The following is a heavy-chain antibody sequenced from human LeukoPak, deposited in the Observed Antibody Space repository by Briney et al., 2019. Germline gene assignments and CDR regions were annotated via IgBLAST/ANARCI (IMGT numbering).Heavy chain of an antibody. CDR2: ISSSSSYI. V-gene: IGHV3-21*01. D-gene: IGHD3-3*01. CDR3: AREIFGVVISYRNTSY. Sequence: GGSLRLSCAASGFTFSSYSMNWVRQAPGKGLEWVSSISSSSSYIYYADSAKGRFTISRDNAKNSLYLQMNSLRAEDTAVYYCAREIFGVVISYRNTSYWGQGTLVTVSS. CDR1: GFTFSSYS. J-gene: IGHJ4*02.